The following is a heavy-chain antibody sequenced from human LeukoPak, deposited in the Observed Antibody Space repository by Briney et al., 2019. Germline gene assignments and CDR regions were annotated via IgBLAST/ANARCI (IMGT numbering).Heavy chain of an antibody. V-gene: IGHV1-69*04. J-gene: IGHJ5*02. D-gene: IGHD2-2*01. CDR3: ARGAPCSSTSCLLTNWFDP. Sequence: SVKVSCKASGGTFSSYAISWVRQAPGQGLEWMGRIIPILGIANYAQKFQGRVTITADKSTSTAYMELSSLRSEDTAVYYCARGAPCSSTSCLLTNWFDPWGQGTLVTVSS. CDR2: IIPILGIA. CDR1: GGTFSSYA.